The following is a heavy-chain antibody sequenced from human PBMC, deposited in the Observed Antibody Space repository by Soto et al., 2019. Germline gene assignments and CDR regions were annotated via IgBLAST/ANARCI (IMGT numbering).Heavy chain of an antibody. V-gene: IGHV1-18*04. Sequence: ASVKVSCKASGYTFTGYYMHWVRQAPGQGLEWMGGISAYNGNTNYAQKLQGRVTMTTDTSTSTAYMELRSLRSDDTAVYYCARELEGLRGPMDVWGQGTTVTVS. CDR2: ISAYNGNT. CDR1: GYTFTGYY. CDR3: ARELEGLRGPMDV. D-gene: IGHD4-17*01. J-gene: IGHJ6*02.